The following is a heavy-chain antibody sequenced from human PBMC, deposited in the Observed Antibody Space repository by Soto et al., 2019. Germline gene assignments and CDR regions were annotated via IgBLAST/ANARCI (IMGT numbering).Heavy chain of an antibody. D-gene: IGHD3-16*01. V-gene: IGHV1-18*01. J-gene: IGHJ4*02. CDR3: ARGGTRINC. CDR2: ISAYNGNT. Sequence: QVQLVQSGAEVKKPGASVKVSCKASGYTFTNFGISWVRQAPGQGLEWMGWISAYNGNTNYAQKFQGRVTMTTDTSTSTANMGVRSLIFDDAVVYYCARGGTRINCWGQGTMVTVSS. CDR1: GYTFTNFG.